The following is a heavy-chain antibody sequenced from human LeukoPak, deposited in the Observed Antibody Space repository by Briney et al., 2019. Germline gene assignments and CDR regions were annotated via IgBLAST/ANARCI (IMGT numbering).Heavy chain of an antibody. CDR1: GGFFSGYY. V-gene: IGHV4-34*01. J-gene: IGHJ6*02. D-gene: IGHD3-10*01. CDR2: INHSGST. CDR3: ARAYGASGRSNYYYYGMDV. Sequence: SETLSLTCAVYGGFFSGYYWSWIRQPPGKGLEWIGEINHSGSTNYNPSLKSRVTISVDTSKNQFSLKLSSVTAADTAVYYCARAYGASGRSNYYYYGMDVWGQGTTVTVSS.